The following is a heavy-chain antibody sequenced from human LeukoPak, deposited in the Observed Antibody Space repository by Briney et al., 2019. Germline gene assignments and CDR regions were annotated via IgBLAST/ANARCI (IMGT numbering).Heavy chain of an antibody. CDR1: GYTFTSYD. CDR2: MNPNGGNT. D-gene: IGHD3-10*01. Sequence: ASVKVSCKASGYTFTSYDINWVRQATGQGLEWMGWMNPNGGNTGYAQKFQGRVTMTRNTSISTAYMELSSLRSEDTAVYYCARVRQLLWFGELTYYYGMDVWGQGTTVTVSS. CDR3: ARVRQLLWFGELTYYYGMDV. J-gene: IGHJ6*02. V-gene: IGHV1-8*01.